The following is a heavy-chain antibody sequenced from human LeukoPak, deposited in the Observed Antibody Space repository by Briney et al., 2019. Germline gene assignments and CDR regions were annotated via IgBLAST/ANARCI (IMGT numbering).Heavy chain of an antibody. D-gene: IGHD2-2*01. CDR2: IYSGGST. Sequence: GGSLRLSCAASGFTVSSNYMSWVRQAPGKGLEWVSVIYSGGSTFYAESLKGRFTISRDNSKNTLFLQMNSLRAEDTAVYYCANGGYCSSNSCFINWFDPWGQGTLVTVSS. CDR1: GFTVSSNY. CDR3: ANGGYCSSNSCFINWFDP. J-gene: IGHJ5*02. V-gene: IGHV3-53*01.